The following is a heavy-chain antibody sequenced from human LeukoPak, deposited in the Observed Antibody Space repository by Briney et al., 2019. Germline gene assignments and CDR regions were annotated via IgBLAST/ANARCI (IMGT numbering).Heavy chain of an antibody. V-gene: IGHV3-30-3*01. CDR1: GFTFSSYA. Sequence: GGSLRLSCAASGFTFSSYAMHWVRQAPGKGLEWVAVISYDGSNKYYADSVKGRFTISRDNSKNTLYLQMNSLRAEDTAVYYCAIPGMGYGDLLWNYFDYWGQGTLVTVSS. CDR3: AIPGMGYGDLLWNYFDY. D-gene: IGHD4-17*01. CDR2: ISYDGSNK. J-gene: IGHJ4*02.